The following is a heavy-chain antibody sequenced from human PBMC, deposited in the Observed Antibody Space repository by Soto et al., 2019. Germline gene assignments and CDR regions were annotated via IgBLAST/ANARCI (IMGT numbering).Heavy chain of an antibody. Sequence: GGSLRLSCTASGRPHSNFAMMWVRHAPGKGLECVSGIYGSGRGIEYADSVKGRFTISRDDSKNTVYLQMTELRADATAVYYCANDAAYNDGLWFMDHWGQGTQVTVSS. CDR1: GRPHSNFA. J-gene: IGHJ1*01. CDR3: ANDAAYNDGLWFMDH. D-gene: IGHD2-8*02. V-gene: IGHV3-23*05. CDR2: IYGSGRGI.